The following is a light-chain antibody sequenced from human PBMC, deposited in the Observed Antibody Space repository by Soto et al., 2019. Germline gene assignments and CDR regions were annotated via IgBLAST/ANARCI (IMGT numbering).Light chain of an antibody. J-gene: IGLJ3*02. CDR1: SGHSSYA. CDR2: LNSDGSH. Sequence: QLVLTQSPSASASLGASVKLTCTLRSGHSSYAIAWHQQQPEKGPRYLMKLNSDGSHSKGDGIPDRFSGSSSGAERYLTISSLQSEYEAAYYCQTWGTGINWVFGGGTKLTVL. V-gene: IGLV4-69*01. CDR3: QTWGTGINWV.